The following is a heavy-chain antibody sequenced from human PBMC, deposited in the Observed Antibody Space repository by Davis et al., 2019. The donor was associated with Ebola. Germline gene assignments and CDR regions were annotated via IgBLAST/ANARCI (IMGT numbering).Heavy chain of an antibody. CDR2: IHYSGST. D-gene: IGHD3-22*01. Sequence: SETLSLTCTVSGGSISSSYWSWIRQPPGKGLEWIGYIHYSGSTNLNPSLKSRLTISTDTSNSQFSLKLRSVTAADTAVYYCARLVALYDNSGYAYFDYWGQGTLVTVSS. CDR1: GGSISSSY. J-gene: IGHJ4*02. CDR3: ARLVALYDNSGYAYFDY. V-gene: IGHV4-59*01.